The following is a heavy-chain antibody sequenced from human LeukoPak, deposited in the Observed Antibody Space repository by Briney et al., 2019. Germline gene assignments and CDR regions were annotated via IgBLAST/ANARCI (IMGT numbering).Heavy chain of an antibody. V-gene: IGHV4-59*01. CDR1: SYSIPSGYY. CDR3: ARDLANNWFDP. J-gene: IGHJ5*02. CDR2: IFYSGNT. Sequence: SETLSLTCSVSSYSIPSGYYWSWIRQPPGEGLEWIGYIFYSGNTNYNPSLKSRVTISVDTSKNLFSLKLSSVTAADTAVYYCARDLANNWFDPWGQGTLVTVSS.